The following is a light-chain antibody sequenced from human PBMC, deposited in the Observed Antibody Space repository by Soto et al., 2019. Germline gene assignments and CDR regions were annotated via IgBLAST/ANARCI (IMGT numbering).Light chain of an antibody. CDR3: QQPTQWPIP. Sequence: ELVLTHSPATLSVSPGETASVSCRASQSAGNFLAWYQQKPGQAPRLLIYYISTRATGIPARFSGSGSGTEFTLTINFLQSEDAAVYYCQQPTQWPIPVGQRTRLEI. CDR2: YIS. V-gene: IGKV3D-15*01. J-gene: IGKJ5*01. CDR1: QSAGNF.